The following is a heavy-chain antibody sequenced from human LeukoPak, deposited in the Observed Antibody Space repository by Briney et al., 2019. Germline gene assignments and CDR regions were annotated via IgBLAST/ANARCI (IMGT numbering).Heavy chain of an antibody. Sequence: GESLKISCKGSGYSFTSYWTGWVRQMPGKGLEWMGIIYPGDSDTRYSPSFQGQVTISADKSISTAYLQWSSLKASDTAMYYCARQTTTEYGGNFLDYWGQGTLVTVSS. CDR1: GYSFTSYW. V-gene: IGHV5-51*01. CDR3: ARQTTTEYGGNFLDY. D-gene: IGHD4-23*01. J-gene: IGHJ4*02. CDR2: IYPGDSDT.